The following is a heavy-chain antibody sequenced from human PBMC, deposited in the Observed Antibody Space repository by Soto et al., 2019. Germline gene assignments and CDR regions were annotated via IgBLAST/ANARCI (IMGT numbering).Heavy chain of an antibody. Sequence: SGPTLVNPTQTLTLTCSFSGFSLTSTGVGVGWFRQPPGKALEWLGLTYWNDDNRYRSSLRSRLTITKDTSKNQVVLTMTNMDPEDTATYYCAHRPGGSGWRYYFDYWGQGTLVTVSS. CDR3: AHRPGGSGWRYYFDY. J-gene: IGHJ4*02. D-gene: IGHD6-19*01. V-gene: IGHV2-5*01. CDR2: TYWNDDN. CDR1: GFSLTSTGVG.